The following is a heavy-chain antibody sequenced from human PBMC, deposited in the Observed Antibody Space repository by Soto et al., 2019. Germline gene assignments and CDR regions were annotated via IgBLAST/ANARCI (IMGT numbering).Heavy chain of an antibody. J-gene: IGHJ4*02. CDR1: GFTLSSYS. Sequence: EATLRLSCTASGFTLSSYSMKWVLQAPGKGLEWLSSISSSSSYIYYADSVKGRFTISRDNAKNSLYLQMNGLRAEDTAVYYCARDSRGYDSNFDSWGQGTLVTVSS. CDR3: ARDSRGYDSNFDS. D-gene: IGHD5-12*01. V-gene: IGHV3-21*01. CDR2: ISSSSSYI.